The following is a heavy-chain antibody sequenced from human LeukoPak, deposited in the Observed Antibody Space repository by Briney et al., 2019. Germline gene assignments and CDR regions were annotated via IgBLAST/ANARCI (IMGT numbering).Heavy chain of an antibody. Sequence: GRSPRLSCAASGFTFSSYAMHWVRQAPGKGLEWVAVISYDGSNKYYADSVKGRFTISRDNSKNTLYLQMNSLRAEDTAVYYCARDARTAMGSFDYWGQGTLVTVSS. J-gene: IGHJ4*02. CDR2: ISYDGSNK. D-gene: IGHD5-18*01. V-gene: IGHV3-30*04. CDR3: ARDARTAMGSFDY. CDR1: GFTFSSYA.